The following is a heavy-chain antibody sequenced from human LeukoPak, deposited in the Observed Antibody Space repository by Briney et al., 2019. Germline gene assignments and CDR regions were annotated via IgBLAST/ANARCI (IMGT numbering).Heavy chain of an antibody. J-gene: IGHJ6*02. Sequence: GGSLRPSCAASGFTFSSYAMHWVRQAPGKGLEWVAVISYDGSNKYYADSVKGRFTISRDNSKNTLYLQMNSLRAEDTAVYYCARDLSVDSSGYYYFGSHYGMDVWGQGTTVTVSS. CDR2: ISYDGSNK. V-gene: IGHV3-30-3*01. CDR1: GFTFSSYA. D-gene: IGHD3-22*01. CDR3: ARDLSVDSSGYYYFGSHYGMDV.